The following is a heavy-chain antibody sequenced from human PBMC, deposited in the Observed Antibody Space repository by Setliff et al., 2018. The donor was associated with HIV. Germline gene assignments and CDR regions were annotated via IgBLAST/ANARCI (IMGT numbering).Heavy chain of an antibody. CDR1: GGSFSSGYYY. CDR3: ARDGETTVMGDAFDI. D-gene: IGHD4-4*01. CDR2: IYTSGST. V-gene: IGHV4-61*02. J-gene: IGHJ3*02. Sequence: PSETLSLTCTVSGGSFSSGYYYWNWIRQPAGKGLEWIGRIYTSGSTDYNPSLKSRVTISVDTSKNQFSLRLSSVTAADTAVYYCARDGETTVMGDAFDIWGQGTMVTVSS.